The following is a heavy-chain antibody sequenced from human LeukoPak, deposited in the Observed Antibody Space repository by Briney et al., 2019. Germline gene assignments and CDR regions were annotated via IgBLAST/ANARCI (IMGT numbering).Heavy chain of an antibody. CDR1: GYTCTSYD. Sequence: GASVTVSCKASGYTCTSYDFNWVRLATGQGLEWMGWMNPNSGNTGHAQKFQGRVAMTRNTSISTAYMELSSLRSEDTAVYYCYGDRIVAARDNWFDPWGQGTLVTVSS. CDR3: YGDRIVAARDNWFDP. D-gene: IGHD6-13*01. J-gene: IGHJ5*02. CDR2: MNPNSGNT. V-gene: IGHV1-8*01.